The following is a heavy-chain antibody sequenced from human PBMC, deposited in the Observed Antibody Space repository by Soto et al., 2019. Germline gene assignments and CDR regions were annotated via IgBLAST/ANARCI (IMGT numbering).Heavy chain of an antibody. CDR3: SKVLKISYKYYYDY. CDR2: FDPEDCET. Sequence: ASLKHSCQTSRYTLTELSMHWVRQSPGKGLGWMGGFDPEDCETIYAQKSQGRVTMTEDKSTDTASMELTSLRSEDTAVFYFSKVLKISYKYYYDYWGYGPPGTVCS. CDR1: RYTLTELS. D-gene: IGHD1-1*01. V-gene: IGHV1-24*01. J-gene: IGHJ4*01.